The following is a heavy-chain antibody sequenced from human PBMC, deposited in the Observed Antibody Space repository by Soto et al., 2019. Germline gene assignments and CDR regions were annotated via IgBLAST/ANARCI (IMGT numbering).Heavy chain of an antibody. J-gene: IGHJ6*02. V-gene: IGHV1-8*01. CDR1: GYTFTSDD. D-gene: IGHD6-19*01. Sequence: GASVKVSCKASGYTFTSDDINWVRQATGQGLEWMGWMNPNSGNTGYAQKFQGRVTMTRNTSISTAYMELSSLRSEDTAVYYCARGPVAGTLYYYYYGMDVWGQGTTVTVSS. CDR3: ARGPVAGTLYYYYYGMDV. CDR2: MNPNSGNT.